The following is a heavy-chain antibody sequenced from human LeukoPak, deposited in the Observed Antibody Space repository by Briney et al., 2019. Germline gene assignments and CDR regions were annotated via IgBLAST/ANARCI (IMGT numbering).Heavy chain of an antibody. D-gene: IGHD1-1*01. CDR3: ARGSTGNAYFDL. CDR2: PYNRSKWYN. Sequence: SQTLSLTCAISGDSVSSNSAVWNWIRQSPSRGLEWLGRPYNRSKWYNEYAVSVKSRTTINPDRSNNQFSLQLSSVTPEDSTVYFCARGSTGNAYFDLWGRGDLVTVSS. V-gene: IGHV6-1*01. J-gene: IGHJ2*01. CDR1: GDSVSSNSAV.